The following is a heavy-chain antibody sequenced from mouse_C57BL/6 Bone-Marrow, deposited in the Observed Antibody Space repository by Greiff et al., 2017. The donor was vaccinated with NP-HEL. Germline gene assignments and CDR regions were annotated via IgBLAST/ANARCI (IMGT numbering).Heavy chain of an antibody. CDR3: VRQTYSNLDY. J-gene: IGHJ2*01. D-gene: IGHD2-5*01. CDR1: GFSFNTYA. V-gene: IGHV10-1*01. CDR2: IRSKSNNYAT. Sequence: EVQLVESGGGLVQPKGSLKLSCAASGFSFNTYAMNWVRQATGKGLEWVARIRSKSNNYATYYADSVKDRFTISRDDSESMLYLQMNNLKTEDTAMYYCVRQTYSNLDYWGQGTTLTVSS.